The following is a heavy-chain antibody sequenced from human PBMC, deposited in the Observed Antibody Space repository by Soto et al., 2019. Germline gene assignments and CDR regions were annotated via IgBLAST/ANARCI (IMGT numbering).Heavy chain of an antibody. CDR3: ASASRGGDYRMDV. V-gene: IGHV4-31*03. Sequence: QVPLQESGPGLVKPSQSLSLTCTVSGASISSSDYYWNWVRQRPGKGLEWIGYIYHNGRTSFNPSLKRRITMSPDTSNNQFSLNLSPVTAADTAVYFCASASRGGDYRMDVWGRGTTVTVSS. CDR1: GASISSSDYY. J-gene: IGHJ6*02. D-gene: IGHD2-15*01. CDR2: IYHNGRT.